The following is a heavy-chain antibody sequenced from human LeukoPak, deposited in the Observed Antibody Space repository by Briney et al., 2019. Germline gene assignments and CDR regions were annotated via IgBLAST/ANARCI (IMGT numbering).Heavy chain of an antibody. CDR3: ARVQVREVFNDAFDI. CDR2: TYYRSKCYN. V-gene: IGHV6-1*01. D-gene: IGHD3-10*01. Sequence: SQSLSLTCAISGDSVSSNSAAWNWIRQSPSRGLEWLGRTYYRSKCYNDYALSVKSRITINPDTSKNQFSLQLNSVTPEDTAVYYCARVQVREVFNDAFDIWGQGTMVTVSS. CDR1: GDSVSSNSAA. J-gene: IGHJ3*02.